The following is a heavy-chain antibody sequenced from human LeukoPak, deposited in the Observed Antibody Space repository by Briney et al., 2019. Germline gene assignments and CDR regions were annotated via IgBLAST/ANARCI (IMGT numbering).Heavy chain of an antibody. CDR2: IRSKSHSYAT. CDR1: GFTFSGSA. V-gene: IGHV3-73*01. J-gene: IGHJ4*02. CDR3: AKDPSIYEVVPAAPPDY. D-gene: IGHD2-2*01. Sequence: PGGSLRLSCAASGFTFSGSAMHWVRQASGKGLEWVGRIRSKSHSYATAYAASVKGRFTISRDDSKTTLYLQMNSLRAEDTAVYYCAKDPSIYEVVPAAPPDYWGQGTLVTVSS.